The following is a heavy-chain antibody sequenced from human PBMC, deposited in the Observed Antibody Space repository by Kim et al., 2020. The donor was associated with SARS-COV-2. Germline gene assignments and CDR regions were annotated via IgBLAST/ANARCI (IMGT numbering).Heavy chain of an antibody. CDR3: ARQVRGYCSSTSCHIDY. CDR1: GGSISSSSHY. D-gene: IGHD2-2*01. J-gene: IGHJ4*02. CDR2: IYYSGST. V-gene: IGHV4-39*01. Sequence: SETLSLTCTVSGGSISSSSHYWGWIRQPPGEGLEWIGSIYYSGSTYYNPSLKSRVTISVDTSKNQFSLKLSSVTVADTAVYYCARQVRGYCSSTSCHIDYWGQGTLVTVSS.